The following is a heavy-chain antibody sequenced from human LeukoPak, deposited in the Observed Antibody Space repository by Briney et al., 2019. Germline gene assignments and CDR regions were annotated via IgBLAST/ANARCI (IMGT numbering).Heavy chain of an antibody. D-gene: IGHD3-3*02. CDR2: IIPIFGTA. V-gene: IGHV1-69*05. J-gene: IGHJ4*02. Sequence: APVKVSCKASGGTFSGYAISWVRQAPGQGLEWMGGIIPIFGTANYAQKFQGRVTITTDESTSTAYMELSSLRSEDTAVYYCARHFWSGYYRDYWGQGTLVTVSS. CDR3: ARHFWSGYYRDY. CDR1: GGTFSGYA.